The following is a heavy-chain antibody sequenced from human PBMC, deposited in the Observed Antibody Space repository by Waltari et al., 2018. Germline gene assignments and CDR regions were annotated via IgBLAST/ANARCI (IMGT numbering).Heavy chain of an antibody. CDR2: IRYDGSNK. J-gene: IGHJ6*03. V-gene: IGHV3-30*02. D-gene: IGHD1-7*01. CDR3: AKSNYRPRGPYFYYMDV. CDR1: GFTFSDYG. Sequence: QVQLVESGGGVVQPGGSLRLSCAASGFTFSDYGMHWVRQATGKGLEWVAFIRYDGSNKYYADSVKGRFTISRDNYKNTLHLQMNSLRAEDAAVYSCAKSNYRPRGPYFYYMDVWGKGTTVTISS.